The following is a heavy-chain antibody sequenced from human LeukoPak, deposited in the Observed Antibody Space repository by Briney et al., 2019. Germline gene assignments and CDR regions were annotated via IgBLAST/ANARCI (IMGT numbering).Heavy chain of an antibody. V-gene: IGHV3-33*01. CDR2: IWYDGSNK. CDR1: GFTFSSYG. CDR3: ARDDDLSGYSSSWYFYYYYGMDV. D-gene: IGHD6-13*01. Sequence: GGSLRLSCAASGFTFSSYGMHWVRQAPGKGLEWVAVIWYDGSNKYYADSVKGRFTISRDNSKNTLYLQMNSLRAEDTAVYYCARDDDLSGYSSSWYFYYYYGMDVWGQGTTVTVSS. J-gene: IGHJ6*02.